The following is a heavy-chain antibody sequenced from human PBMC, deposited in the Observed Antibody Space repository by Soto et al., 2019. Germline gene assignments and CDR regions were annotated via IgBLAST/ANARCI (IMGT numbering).Heavy chain of an antibody. CDR3: ASGSLYGSGSYSVDY. V-gene: IGHV1-8*01. CDR1: GYTFSDHD. CDR2: MNPYSGNT. D-gene: IGHD3-10*01. J-gene: IGHJ4*01. Sequence: ASVKVSCKASGYTFSDHDINWVRQAPEQGLEWMGWMNPYSGNTAYAQNFQGRVTMTRDIFTSTAYMELSGLTSDDTAVYYCASGSLYGSGSYSVDYWGQGTLVTVS.